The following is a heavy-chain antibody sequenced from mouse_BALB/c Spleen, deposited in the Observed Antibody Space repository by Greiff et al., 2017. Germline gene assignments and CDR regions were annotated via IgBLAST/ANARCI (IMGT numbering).Heavy chain of an antibody. CDR2: IYYSGTI. V-gene: IGHV3-5*02. J-gene: IGHJ4*01. Sequence: EVQLVESGPGLVKPSQSLSLTCTVTGYSITSDYAWNWIRQFPGNKLEWIGYIYYSGTITYNPSLTSRTTITRDTSKNQFFLEMNSLTAEDTATYYCARDQDYGNYYAMDYWGQGTSVTVSS. CDR3: ARDQDYGNYYAMDY. D-gene: IGHD2-1*01. CDR1: GYSITSDYA.